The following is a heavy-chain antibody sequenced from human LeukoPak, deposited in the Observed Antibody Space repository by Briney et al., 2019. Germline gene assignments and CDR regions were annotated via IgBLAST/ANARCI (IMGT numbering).Heavy chain of an antibody. D-gene: IGHD5-18*01. J-gene: IGHJ6*03. Sequence: SETLSLTCTVSGGSISSYYWSWIRQPPGKGLEWIGYIYYSGSTNYNPSLKSRVTISVDTSKNQFSLKLSSVTAADTAVYYCARSGYSYGGYYYYMDVWGKGTTVTVSS. CDR1: GGSISSYY. CDR3: ARSGYSYGGYYYYMDV. V-gene: IGHV4-59*01. CDR2: IYYSGST.